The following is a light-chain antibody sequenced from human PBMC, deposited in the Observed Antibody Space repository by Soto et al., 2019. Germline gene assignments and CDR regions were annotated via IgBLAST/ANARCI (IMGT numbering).Light chain of an antibody. CDR3: ATWDDSMSNYV. V-gene: IGLV1-47*01. J-gene: IGLJ1*01. CDR2: RNN. CDR1: SSNIGSNY. Sequence: LTQPPSASGTPGQRVTISCSGSSSNIGSNYVYWYQHLTGTAPKLLIYRNNQRPSGVPDRFSGSKSGTSASLAISGLRSEDEADYYCATWDDSMSNYVFGTETKVTVL.